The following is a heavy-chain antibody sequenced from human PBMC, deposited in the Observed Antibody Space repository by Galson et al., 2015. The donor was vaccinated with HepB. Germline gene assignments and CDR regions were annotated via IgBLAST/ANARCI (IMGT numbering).Heavy chain of an antibody. J-gene: IGHJ4*02. CDR1: GFSLSTSGVG. CDR3: VHSSPDYYFWSDYYTSYFDY. D-gene: IGHD3-3*01. CDR2: IYWNDDK. V-gene: IGHV2-5*01. Sequence: PALVKPTQTLTLTCTFSGFSLSTSGVGVGWLRQPPGRALEWLALIYWNDDKRYSPSLKGRLTITKDTSKNQVVLTMPNMDPVDTATYYCVHSSPDYYFWSDYYTSYFDYWGQGTLVTVSS.